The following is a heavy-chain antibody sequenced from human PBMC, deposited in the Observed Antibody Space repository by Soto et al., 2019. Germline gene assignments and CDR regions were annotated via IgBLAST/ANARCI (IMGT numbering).Heavy chain of an antibody. D-gene: IGHD6-19*01. V-gene: IGHV4-59*01. CDR2: IYYSGST. Sequence: PSETLSLTCTVSGGSISTYYWSWIRQPPGKGLEWIGYIYYSGSTNYNPSLKSRVTISVDTSKNQFSLKLSSVTAADTAVYYCARRDRDSSGWEHHNWFDPWGQGTLVTVSS. J-gene: IGHJ5*02. CDR1: GGSISTYY. CDR3: ARRDRDSSGWEHHNWFDP.